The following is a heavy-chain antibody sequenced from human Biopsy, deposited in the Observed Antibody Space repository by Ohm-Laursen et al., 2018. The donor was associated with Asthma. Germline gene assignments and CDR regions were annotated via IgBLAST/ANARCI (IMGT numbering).Heavy chain of an antibody. V-gene: IGHV3-30*18. J-gene: IGHJ4*01. D-gene: IGHD4-11*01. CDR3: AKRRGYSDFNDFDY. CDR1: GFTFSRYA. CDR2: ISHDGQTQ. Sequence: SLRLSCAASGFTFSRYAIHWVRQAPGKGLEWVAVISHDGQTQHYAESVKGRFALSRDNSQNTLYLQMISLRTDDTAVYYCAKRRGYSDFNDFDYWGRGTLVTVSS.